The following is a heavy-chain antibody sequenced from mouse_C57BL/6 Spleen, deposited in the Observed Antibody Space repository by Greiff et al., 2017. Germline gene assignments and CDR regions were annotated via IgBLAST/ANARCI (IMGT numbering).Heavy chain of an antibody. CDR3: ARGYYGYFDV. V-gene: IGHV1-61*01. CDR1: GYTFTSYW. Sequence: HVKQPGAGLVRPGSSVKLSCKASGYTFTSYWMDWVKQRPGQGLEWIGNIYPSDSETHYNQKFKDKATLTVDKSSSTAYMQLSSLTSEDSAVYYCARGYYGYFDVWGTGTTVTVSS. J-gene: IGHJ1*03. CDR2: IYPSDSET.